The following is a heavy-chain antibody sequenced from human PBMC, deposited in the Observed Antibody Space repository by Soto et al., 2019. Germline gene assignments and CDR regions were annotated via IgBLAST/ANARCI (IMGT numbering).Heavy chain of an antibody. CDR2: IYHSGST. Sequence: QVQLQESGPGLVKPSGTLSLTCAVSGGTISSFNWWSWVRQPPGKGLEWIGEIYHSGSTNYNPSLKSRVTISVDKSKNQFALKLTSVTAADTAVYYCAKDRGTYYYDSSGYYSPVYFDYWGQGTLVTVSS. CDR3: AKDRGTYYYDSSGYYSPVYFDY. D-gene: IGHD3-22*01. J-gene: IGHJ4*02. V-gene: IGHV4-4*02. CDR1: GGTISSFNW.